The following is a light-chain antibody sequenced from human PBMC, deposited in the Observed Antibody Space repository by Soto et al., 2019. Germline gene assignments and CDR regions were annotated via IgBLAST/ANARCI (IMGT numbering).Light chain of an antibody. CDR2: DAS. Sequence: DIQMTKSPSTLSASVGDRVTITCRASQSISSWLAWYQQKPGKAPKLLIYDASSLESGVPSRFSGCGSGTEFTLTISSLHPDDFATYYCQQYNSWTFGQGTKVEIK. V-gene: IGKV1-5*01. CDR1: QSISSW. CDR3: QQYNSWT. J-gene: IGKJ1*01.